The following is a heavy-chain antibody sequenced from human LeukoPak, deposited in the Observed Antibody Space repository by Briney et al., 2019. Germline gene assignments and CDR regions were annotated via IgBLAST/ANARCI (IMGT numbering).Heavy chain of an antibody. CDR2: IRSSSSYI. CDR3: ARDGNRDGDMDV. Sequence: GGALRLSCAASGFTFSSYSMNWVRQPPGKGREWVSSIRSSSSYIYYADSVKGRFTISRDNAKNSLYLQMNSLRAEDTAVYYCARDGNRDGDMDVWGKGTTVTVSS. J-gene: IGHJ6*03. CDR1: GFTFSSYS. V-gene: IGHV3-21*01. D-gene: IGHD1-1*01.